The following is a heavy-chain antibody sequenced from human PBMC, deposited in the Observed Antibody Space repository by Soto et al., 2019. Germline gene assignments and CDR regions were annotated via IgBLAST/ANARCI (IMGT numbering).Heavy chain of an antibody. V-gene: IGHV4-30-4*01. CDR1: CGSISSGDYY. CDR2: IYYSGST. CDR3: ARCIAAREFDY. D-gene: IGHD6-6*01. Sequence: SETLSLTCTVSCGSISSGDYYWSWIRQPPGKGLEWIGYIYYSGSTYYNPSLKSRVTISVDTSKNQFSLKLSSVTAADTAVYYCARCIAAREFDYWGQGTLVTVSS. J-gene: IGHJ4*02.